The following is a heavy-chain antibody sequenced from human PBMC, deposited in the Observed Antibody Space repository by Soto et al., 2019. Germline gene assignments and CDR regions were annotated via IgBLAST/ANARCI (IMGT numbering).Heavy chain of an antibody. CDR3: AKDRRDFWSGNYYYYYSMDV. V-gene: IGHV3-23*01. CDR1: GFTFSSYA. D-gene: IGHD3-3*01. CDR2: ISGSGGST. J-gene: IGHJ6*03. Sequence: EVQLLESGGGLVQPGGALRLSCAAYGFTFSSYAMSWVRQATWKGLDWVSGISGSGGSTYYADSVKGRFTISRDNSKNTLYLQMNSLRAEDTAVYYCAKDRRDFWSGNYYYYYSMDVWGKGTTVTVSS.